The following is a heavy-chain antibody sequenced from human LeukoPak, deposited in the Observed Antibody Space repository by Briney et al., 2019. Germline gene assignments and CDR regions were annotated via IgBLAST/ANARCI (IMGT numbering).Heavy chain of an antibody. CDR3: ATTYYYDSSGYYWSRFDY. D-gene: IGHD3-22*01. CDR2: FDPEDGET. CDR1: GSPLTELS. Sequence: ASVKVSCKVSGSPLTELSMHWVRPAPRKGLEWMGGFDPEDGETIYAQKFQGRVTMTEDTSTDTAYMELSSLRSEDTAVYYCATTYYYDSSGYYWSRFDYWGQGTLVTVSS. J-gene: IGHJ4*02. V-gene: IGHV1-24*01.